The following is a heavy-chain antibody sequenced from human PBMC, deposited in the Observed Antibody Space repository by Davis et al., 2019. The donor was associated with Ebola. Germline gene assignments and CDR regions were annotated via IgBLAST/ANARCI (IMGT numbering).Heavy chain of an antibody. V-gene: IGHV1-3*01. CDR2: INAGNGNT. D-gene: IGHD5-24*01. CDR3: ARGEGKMATITGGHYYYYGMDV. J-gene: IGHJ6*02. CDR1: GYTFTSYA. Sequence: AASVKVSCKASGYTFTSYAMHWVRQAPGQRLEWMGWINAGNGNTKYSQKFQGRVTITRDKSTSTAYMELSSLRSEDTAVYYCARGEGKMATITGGHYYYYGMDVWGQGTTVTVSS.